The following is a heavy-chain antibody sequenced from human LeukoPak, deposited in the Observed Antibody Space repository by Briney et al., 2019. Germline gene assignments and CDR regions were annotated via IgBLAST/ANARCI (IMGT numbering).Heavy chain of an antibody. CDR1: GFTFSNYA. CDR3: AKGKAYYYDASGQYFDY. Sequence: GGSLRLSCAASGFTFSNYAMSWVRQAPGKGPEWVSAISGSGGSTYYADSVKGRFTISRDNSKNTLYLQMNSLRAEDTAVYYCAKGKAYYYDASGQYFDYWGQGTLVTVSS. CDR2: ISGSGGST. V-gene: IGHV3-23*01. D-gene: IGHD3-22*01. J-gene: IGHJ4*02.